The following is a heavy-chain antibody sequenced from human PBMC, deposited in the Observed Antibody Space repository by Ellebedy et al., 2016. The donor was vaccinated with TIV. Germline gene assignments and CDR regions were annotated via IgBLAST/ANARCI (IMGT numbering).Heavy chain of an antibody. D-gene: IGHD2-15*01. CDR1: GGSLSSSALY. J-gene: IGHJ4*02. Sequence: MPSETLSLTCTVSGGSLSSSALYWGWIRQPPGKGLEWIASIHYDVTTYYNPSLMSRVTMSVDTPRKRFSLKLSSVTAADTAMYYCARQLRVEEYFDYWGQGILVTVS. CDR2: IHYDVTT. CDR3: ARQLRVEEYFDY. V-gene: IGHV4-39*01.